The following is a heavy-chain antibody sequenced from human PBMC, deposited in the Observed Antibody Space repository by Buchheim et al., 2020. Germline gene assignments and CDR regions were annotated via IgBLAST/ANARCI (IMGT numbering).Heavy chain of an antibody. Sequence: QVQLVQSGAEVKKPGASVKVSCKASGYTFTGYYMHWVRQAPGQGLEWMGWINPNSGGTNYAQKFQGWVTMTRDTSISTAYMELSRLRSDDTAVYYCARERVPRAYVRGAQADYYGMDVWGQGTT. CDR2: INPNSGGT. J-gene: IGHJ6*02. D-gene: IGHD3-10*02. CDR1: GYTFTGYY. CDR3: ARERVPRAYVRGAQADYYGMDV. V-gene: IGHV1-2*04.